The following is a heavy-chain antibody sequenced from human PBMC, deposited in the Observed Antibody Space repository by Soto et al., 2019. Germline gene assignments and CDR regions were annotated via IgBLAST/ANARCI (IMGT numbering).Heavy chain of an antibody. CDR2: IKCSGGET. J-gene: IGHJ5*02. CDR3: ARGGDVVLVPAPLDH. Sequence: QVQLVQSGAEVKKPGASVKVSCKTSGYTFTNYYMHWVRQAPGQGLEWMGIIKCSGGETTYAQGFLGRGTXPXXXSXXTGYMEVSSLRSEDTAVYYCARGGDVVLVPAPLDHWGQGTLVTVSS. CDR1: GYTFTNYY. V-gene: IGHV1-46*03. D-gene: IGHD2-21*02.